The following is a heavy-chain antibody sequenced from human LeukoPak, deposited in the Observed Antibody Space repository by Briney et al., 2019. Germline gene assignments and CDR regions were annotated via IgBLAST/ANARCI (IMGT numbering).Heavy chain of an antibody. V-gene: IGHV3-21*01. CDR2: ITSSSSYI. D-gene: IGHD2-8*01. CDR3: ARLMEDCTNGVCQISYYYGMDV. J-gene: IGHJ6*02. CDR1: GFTFSNYC. Sequence: PGGSLRLSCAASGFTFSNYCMNWVRQAPGKGLEWVSSITSSSSYIYYADSVKGRFTISRDNAKNSLYPQMNSLRAEDTAVYYCARLMEDCTNGVCQISYYYGMDVWGQGTTVTVSS.